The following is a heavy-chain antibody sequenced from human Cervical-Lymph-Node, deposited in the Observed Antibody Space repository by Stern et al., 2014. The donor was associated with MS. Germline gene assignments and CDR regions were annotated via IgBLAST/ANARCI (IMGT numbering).Heavy chain of an antibody. CDR3: ARDRWYYDSSGILDY. J-gene: IGHJ4*02. CDR2: IWYDGSNK. D-gene: IGHD3-22*01. Sequence: VQLLESGGGVVQPGRSLRLSCAASGFTFSSYGMHWVRQAPGKGLAWVAVIWYDGSNKYYADSVKGRFTISRDNSKNTVYLQMNSLRAEDTAVYYCARDRWYYDSSGILDYWGQGTLVTVSS. CDR1: GFTFSSYG. V-gene: IGHV3-33*01.